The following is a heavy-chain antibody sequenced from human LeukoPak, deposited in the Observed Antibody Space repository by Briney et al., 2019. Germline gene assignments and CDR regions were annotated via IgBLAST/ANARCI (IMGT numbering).Heavy chain of an antibody. V-gene: IGHV4-59*01. D-gene: IGHD3-16*01. CDR3: ARVLYDYDRPDAFDI. J-gene: IGHJ3*02. Sequence: PSETLSLTCTVSGGSISSYYWSWIRQPPGKGLEWIGYIYYSGSTNYNPSLKSRVTTSVDTSKNQFSLKLSSVTAADTAVYYCARVLYDYDRPDAFDIWGQGTMLTVSS. CDR1: GGSISSYY. CDR2: IYYSGST.